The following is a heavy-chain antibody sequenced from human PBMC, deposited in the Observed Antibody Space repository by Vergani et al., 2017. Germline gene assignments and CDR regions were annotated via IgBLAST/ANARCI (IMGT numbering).Heavy chain of an antibody. CDR1: GGSISSGSYY. CDR3: ARDRRDYQLLRAPYYYYMDV. CDR2: IYTSGST. Sequence: QVQLQESGPGLVKPSQTLSLTCTVSGGSISSGSYYWSWIRQPAGKGLEWIGRIYTSGSTNSNPSLKSGVTISVDTSKNQFSLRLSSVTAADTAVYYCARDRRDYQLLRAPYYYYMDVWGKGTTVTVSS. J-gene: IGHJ6*03. D-gene: IGHD2-2*01. V-gene: IGHV4-61*02.